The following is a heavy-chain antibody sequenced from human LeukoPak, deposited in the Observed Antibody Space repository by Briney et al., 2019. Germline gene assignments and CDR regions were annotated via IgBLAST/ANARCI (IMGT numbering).Heavy chain of an antibody. CDR3: AKDRVGHFSSTSCQYFDY. CDR2: ISGSGSRT. D-gene: IGHD2-2*01. CDR1: GFTFSSYA. Sequence: PGGSLSLSCAVSGFTFSSYAMSWVRRAPGEGLEWVSAISGSGSRTYYADSVKGWFTISRDNSKNTLYLQMNSLRAEDTAVYYCAKDRVGHFSSTSCQYFDYWGQGTLVTVSS. J-gene: IGHJ4*02. V-gene: IGHV3-23*01.